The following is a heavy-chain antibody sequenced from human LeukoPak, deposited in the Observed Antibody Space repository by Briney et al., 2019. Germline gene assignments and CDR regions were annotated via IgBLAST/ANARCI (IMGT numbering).Heavy chain of an antibody. CDR1: GASLSSYY. D-gene: IGHD2-15*01. V-gene: IGHV4-59*08. J-gene: IGHJ6*02. CDR3: ARREGSHYSVDL. Sequence: SETLSLNCTVSGASLSSYYWSWIRLPPGKGLEWIGSIYYSGVTNFNPSLKRRIAMSVDTSRNLFSLKLSSVTAADTAVYFCARREGSHYSVDLWDQGTTVTVSS. CDR2: IYYSGVT.